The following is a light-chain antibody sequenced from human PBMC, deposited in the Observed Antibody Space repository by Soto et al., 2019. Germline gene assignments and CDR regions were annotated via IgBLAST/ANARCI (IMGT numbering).Light chain of an antibody. CDR1: QGVSDW. V-gene: IGKV1-12*01. Sequence: DIQMTQSPSSVSASVGDSVTITCRASQGVSDWVAWYQQKPGEAPKLLIYGSSSLLSGVPSRFSGTRSGTDFTLTISSLQPEDFATYYRQQANSYPWTFGRGTKVDI. J-gene: IGKJ1*01. CDR3: QQANSYPWT. CDR2: GSS.